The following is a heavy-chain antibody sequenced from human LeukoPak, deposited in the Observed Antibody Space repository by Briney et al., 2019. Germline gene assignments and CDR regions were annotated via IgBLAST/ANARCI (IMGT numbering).Heavy chain of an antibody. D-gene: IGHD2-21*01. CDR1: GFIFNKAW. J-gene: IGHJ4*02. CDR3: TPVMVEDRGF. V-gene: IGHV3-15*01. Sequence: GGSLRLSCVASGFIFNKAWVNWVRQAPGKGPEWVGRIKSNNDGGTTDYASPVEGRFIISRDDSKNTIYLQMNRLIIDDTAIYYCTPVMVEDRGFWGQGTLVTVSS. CDR2: IKSNNDGGTT.